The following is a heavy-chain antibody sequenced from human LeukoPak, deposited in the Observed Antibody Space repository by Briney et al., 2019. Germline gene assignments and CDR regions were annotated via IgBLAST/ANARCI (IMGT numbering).Heavy chain of an antibody. D-gene: IGHD4-17*01. CDR3: AKGRGLSYDYGVDY. CDR1: GFTFSSYS. V-gene: IGHV3-21*04. Sequence: GGSLRLSCAASGFTFSSYSMNWVRQAPGKGLEWVSSISSSSYIYYADSVKGRFTISRDNAKNSLYLQMNSLRAEDMALYYCAKGRGLSYDYGVDYWGQGTLVTVSS. J-gene: IGHJ4*02. CDR2: ISSSSYI.